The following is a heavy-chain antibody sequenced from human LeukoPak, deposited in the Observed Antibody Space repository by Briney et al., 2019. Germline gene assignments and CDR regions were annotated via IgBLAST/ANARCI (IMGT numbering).Heavy chain of an antibody. V-gene: IGHV3-48*01. CDR2: ISSSSSTI. CDR1: GFTFSSYS. CDR3: ARVASSLEWLSHY. J-gene: IGHJ4*02. Sequence: GGSLRLSCAASGFTFSSYSMNWVRQAPGKGLEWVSYISSSSSTIYYADSVKGRFTISRDNAKNSLYLQMNSLRAEDTAVYYCARVASSLEWLSHYWGQGTLVTVSS. D-gene: IGHD3-3*01.